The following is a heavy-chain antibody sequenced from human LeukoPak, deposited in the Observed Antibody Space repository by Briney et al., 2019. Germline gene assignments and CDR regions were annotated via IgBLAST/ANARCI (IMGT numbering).Heavy chain of an antibody. Sequence: GGSLRLSCAASGFTFSSYWMHWVRQAPGKGLVWVSRISSDETSTKYADSVKGRFTISRDNAKNTVYLQMNSLRAEDTAVYYCAKDHDYYASGPIWGQGTMVTVSS. J-gene: IGHJ3*02. V-gene: IGHV3-74*03. CDR1: GFTFSSYW. D-gene: IGHD3-10*01. CDR2: ISSDETST. CDR3: AKDHDYYASGPI.